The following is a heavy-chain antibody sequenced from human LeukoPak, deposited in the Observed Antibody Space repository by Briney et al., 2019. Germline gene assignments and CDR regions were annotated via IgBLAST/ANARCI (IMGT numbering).Heavy chain of an antibody. CDR3: ARDISSLPS. V-gene: IGHV1-69*04. Sequence: SVKVSCKASGGTFSSYAISWVRQAPEQGLEWMGRIIPIFGIANYAQKFQGRVTITADKSTSTAYMELSSLRSEDTAVYYCARDISSLPSWGQGTLVTVSS. CDR1: GGTFSSYA. CDR2: IIPIFGIA. D-gene: IGHD3-10*01. J-gene: IGHJ5*02.